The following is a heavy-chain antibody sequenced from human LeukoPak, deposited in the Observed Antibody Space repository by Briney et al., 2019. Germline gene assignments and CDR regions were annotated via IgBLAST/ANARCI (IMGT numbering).Heavy chain of an antibody. J-gene: IGHJ4*02. V-gene: IGHV1-2*02. CDR2: INPNSGGT. CDR3: ARDESDFWSGYLALFDY. Sequence: VASVKVSCKASGYTFTGYYMHWVRQAPGQGLEWMGWINPNSGGTNYAQKFQGRVTMTRDTSISTAYMELSRLRSDDTAVYYCARDESDFWSGYLALFDYWGQGTLVTVSS. D-gene: IGHD3-3*01. CDR1: GYTFTGYY.